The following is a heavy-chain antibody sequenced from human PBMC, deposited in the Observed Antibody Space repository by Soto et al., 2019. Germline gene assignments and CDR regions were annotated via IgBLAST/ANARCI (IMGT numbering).Heavy chain of an antibody. D-gene: IGHD6-19*01. V-gene: IGHV1-18*01. CDR1: GYTFINYG. Sequence: VQLVQSGAEVKESGASVKVSCKASGYTFINYGVAWVRRAPGQGPEWMGWISGSNGDTKYAQNLQNRVSVTTDTCTNTPYMEPRSLRPDYTAIYFCGRGGLAVSGTYDYWGQGTLVTVSS. CDR3: GRGGLAVSGTYDY. J-gene: IGHJ4*02. CDR2: ISGSNGDT.